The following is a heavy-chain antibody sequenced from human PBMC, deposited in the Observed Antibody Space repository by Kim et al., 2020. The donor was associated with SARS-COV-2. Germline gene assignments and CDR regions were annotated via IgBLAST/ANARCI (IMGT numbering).Heavy chain of an antibody. CDR1: GGSISSGGYY. J-gene: IGHJ5*02. V-gene: IGHV4-31*03. CDR2: IYYSGST. Sequence: SETLSLTCTVSGGSISSGGYYWSWIRQHPGKGLEWIGYIYYSGSTYYNPSLKSRVTISVDTSKNQFSLKLSSVTAADTAVYYCARESITMVRGVIVNWFDPWGQGTLVTVSS. CDR3: ARESITMVRGVIVNWFDP. D-gene: IGHD3-10*01.